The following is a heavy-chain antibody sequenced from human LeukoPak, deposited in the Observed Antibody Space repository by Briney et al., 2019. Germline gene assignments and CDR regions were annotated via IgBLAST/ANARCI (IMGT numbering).Heavy chain of an antibody. V-gene: IGHV2-70*04. D-gene: IGHD6-19*01. J-gene: IGHJ4*02. Sequence: ESGPTLVNPTQPLTLTCTFSGFSLSTSGMRVSWIRQPPGKALEWLARMDWDDEKFYSTSLKTRLTISKDTSKNQVVLTMTNMDPVDTATYYCARGGPYSSGWYGDWGQGTLVTVSS. CDR3: ARGGPYSSGWYGD. CDR1: GFSLSTSGMR. CDR2: MDWDDEK.